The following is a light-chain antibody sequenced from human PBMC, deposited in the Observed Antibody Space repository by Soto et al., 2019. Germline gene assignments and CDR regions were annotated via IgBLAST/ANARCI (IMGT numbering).Light chain of an antibody. CDR2: GAS. Sequence: EIVLTPSQGTLSLSPWEIATLSCRSSQNVDSNYLAWYQQKPGQAPRIIIFGASGRATGIPDRFSGSGSGTDFTLTISRLEPEDFAVYYCQQYGSLSWTFGQGTKVDIK. V-gene: IGKV3-20*01. CDR1: QNVDSNY. J-gene: IGKJ1*01. CDR3: QQYGSLSWT.